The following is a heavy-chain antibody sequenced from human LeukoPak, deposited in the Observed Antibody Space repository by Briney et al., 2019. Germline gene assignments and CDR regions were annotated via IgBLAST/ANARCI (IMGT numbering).Heavy chain of an antibody. V-gene: IGHV1-69*06. CDR2: IIPIFGTA. J-gene: IGHJ4*02. CDR3: ARGSPQGWRHFDY. CDR1: GGTFSSYA. D-gene: IGHD6-19*01. Sequence: SVKVSCKASGGTFSSYAISWVRQAPGQGLEWMGGIIPIFGTASYAQKFQGRVTITADKSTSTAYMELSSLRSEDTAVYYCARGSPQGWRHFDYWGQGTLVTVSS.